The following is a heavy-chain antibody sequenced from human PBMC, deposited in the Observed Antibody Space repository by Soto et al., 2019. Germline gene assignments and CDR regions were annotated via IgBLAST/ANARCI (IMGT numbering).Heavy chain of an antibody. CDR3: ARDFGAARDAFDI. CDR1: GGTFSSYA. J-gene: IGHJ3*02. D-gene: IGHD3-3*01. V-gene: IGHV1-69*13. CDR2: IIPIFGTA. Sequence: ASVKVSCKASGGTFSSYAISWVRQAPGQGLEWMGGIIPIFGTANYAQKFQGRVTITADESTSTAYMELSSLRSEDTAVYYCARDFGAARDAFDIWGQGTMVTVSS.